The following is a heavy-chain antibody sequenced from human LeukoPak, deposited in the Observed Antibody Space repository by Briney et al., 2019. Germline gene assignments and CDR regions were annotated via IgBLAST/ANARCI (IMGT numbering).Heavy chain of an antibody. CDR3: ARVGGAYNYGYFDS. J-gene: IGHJ4*02. Sequence: SETLSLTWTVSGGSISSYYCNWIRQPAGKGLQWIGRIYTSGSTNYNPSLKSRVTMSVDTSKNQFSLKLSSVTAADTAVYYCARVGGAYNYGYFDSWGQGTLVTVSS. D-gene: IGHD5-18*01. CDR1: GGSISSYY. CDR2: IYTSGST. V-gene: IGHV4-4*07.